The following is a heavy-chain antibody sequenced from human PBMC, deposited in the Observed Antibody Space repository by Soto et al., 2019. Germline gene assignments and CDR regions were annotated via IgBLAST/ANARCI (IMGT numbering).Heavy chain of an antibody. D-gene: IGHD6-13*01. Sequence: EVQLVESGGGLVQTGGSLRLSCAAPGFTFTHSWIHWVRQIPGKGLVWVSHINLDGSNTNYADSVKGRFTISRDNAKDTVYLQTNSLRAEDTAVYYCASLTTLATYLDLWGRGTLVTVSS. CDR3: ASLTTLATYLDL. CDR2: INLDGSNT. CDR1: GFTFTHSW. V-gene: IGHV3-74*01. J-gene: IGHJ2*01.